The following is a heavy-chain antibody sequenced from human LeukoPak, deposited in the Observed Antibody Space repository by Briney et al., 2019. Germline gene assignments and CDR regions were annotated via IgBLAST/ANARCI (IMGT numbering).Heavy chain of an antibody. CDR1: GFTFSSYS. CDR3: ARDPNSRIQLWLNTYYYYYGMDV. CDR2: IWYDGSNK. Sequence: GGSLRLSCAASGFTFSSYSMNWVRQAPGKGLEWVAVIWYDGSNKYYADSVKGRFTISRDNSKNTLYLQMNSLRAEDTAVYYCARDPNSRIQLWLNTYYYYYGMDVWGQGTTVTVSS. V-gene: IGHV3-33*08. J-gene: IGHJ6*02. D-gene: IGHD5-18*01.